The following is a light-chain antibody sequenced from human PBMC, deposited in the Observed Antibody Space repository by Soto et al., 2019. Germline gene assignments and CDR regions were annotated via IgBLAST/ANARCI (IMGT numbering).Light chain of an antibody. CDR1: SSDVGIYNY. V-gene: IGLV2-14*01. Sequence: QSALTQPASVSGSPGQSIAISCTGSSSDVGIYNYVSWYQQHPGKVPKLIIYEVTNRPSGVSNRFSGSKSGNTASLTISGLQAEDEADYYCQPYNNWPLTFGGGTK. J-gene: IGLJ2*01. CDR2: EVT. CDR3: QPYNNWPLT.